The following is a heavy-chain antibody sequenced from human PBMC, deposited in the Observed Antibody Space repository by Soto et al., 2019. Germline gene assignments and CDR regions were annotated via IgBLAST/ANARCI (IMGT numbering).Heavy chain of an antibody. Sequence: GESLKISCKGSGYSFTSYWIGWVRQMPGKGLEWMGIIYPGDSDTRYSPSFQGQVTISADKSISTAYLQWSSLEASDTAMYYCARPYGSGSYYIGYFDYWGQGTLVTV. J-gene: IGHJ4*02. CDR2: IYPGDSDT. CDR1: GYSFTSYW. CDR3: ARPYGSGSYYIGYFDY. V-gene: IGHV5-51*01. D-gene: IGHD3-10*01.